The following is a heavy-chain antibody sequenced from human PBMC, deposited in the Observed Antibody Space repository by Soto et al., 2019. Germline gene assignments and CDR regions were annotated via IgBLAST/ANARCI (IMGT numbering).Heavy chain of an antibody. V-gene: IGHV4-59*08. Sequence: QVHLQQSGPGLVKPSETLSLSCTISGASISNYYWSWIPQVPGKGMAWIGYVNDVWGAAYNPSPQSRVAVSLDTSKSLLSLKLTAVAATDTAVYYCVRQGLGALHGLVDVWGQGTTVSVSS. CDR3: VRQGLGALHGLVDV. D-gene: IGHD3-16*01. J-gene: IGHJ6*02. CDR1: GASISNYY. CDR2: VNDVWGA.